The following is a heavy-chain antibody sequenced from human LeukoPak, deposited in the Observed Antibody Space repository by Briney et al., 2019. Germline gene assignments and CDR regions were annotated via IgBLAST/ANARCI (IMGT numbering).Heavy chain of an antibody. J-gene: IGHJ4*02. CDR3: AKELPYVY. D-gene: IGHD2-15*01. CDR2: IGGSAGST. Sequence: RGSLRLSRAASGFTFCSYALSWVRQAPRKGLEGVSAIGGSAGSTCYADSVKGRFTITRDNSKNRLYLQMNSLRAEDTPVYHWAKELPYVYWGQGTLVTVSS. CDR1: GFTFCSYA. V-gene: IGHV3-23*01.